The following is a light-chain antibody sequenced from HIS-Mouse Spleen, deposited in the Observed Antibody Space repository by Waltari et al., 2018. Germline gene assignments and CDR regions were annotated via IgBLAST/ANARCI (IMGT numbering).Light chain of an antibody. Sequence: EIVMTQSPATLSFSPGERATLSCRASQSVSSNLAWYQQKPGQAPRLLIYGASTRATGIPARFSGSGSGTEFTLTISSMQSEDFAVYYCQQYNNWWTFGQGTKVEIK. J-gene: IGKJ1*01. CDR1: QSVSSN. CDR2: GAS. V-gene: IGKV3-15*01. CDR3: QQYNNWWT.